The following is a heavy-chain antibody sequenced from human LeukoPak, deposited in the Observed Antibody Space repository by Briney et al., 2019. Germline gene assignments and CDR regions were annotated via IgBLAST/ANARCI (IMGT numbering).Heavy chain of an antibody. V-gene: IGHV3-69-1*01. Sequence: GGSLRLSCAASGFRFSDYTMNWVRQTPGRGLEWVASISFTASIKYAESVKGRFTISRDNAKNTLYLQMNSLRVEDTAMYYRARRDSAGGFLDSWGQGTLVTVSS. CDR3: ARRDSAGGFLDS. CDR1: GFRFSDYT. J-gene: IGHJ4*02. CDR2: ISFTASI. D-gene: IGHD3-10*01.